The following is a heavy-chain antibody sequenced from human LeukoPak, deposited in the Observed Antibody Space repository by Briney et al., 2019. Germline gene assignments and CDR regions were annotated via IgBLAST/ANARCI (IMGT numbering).Heavy chain of an antibody. J-gene: IGHJ4*02. CDR1: GFTLTTAW. CDR2: IKSRPDGGAA. Sequence: GGSLRLSCAASGFTLTTAWMSWVRQAPGKGLEWVARIKSRPDGGAADYAAPVEGRFAISRDDSKDTLYLQMNRLKTEDTAVYFCTRGGSAFDHWGQGALVTVSS. D-gene: IGHD2-15*01. V-gene: IGHV3-15*01. CDR3: TRGGSAFDH.